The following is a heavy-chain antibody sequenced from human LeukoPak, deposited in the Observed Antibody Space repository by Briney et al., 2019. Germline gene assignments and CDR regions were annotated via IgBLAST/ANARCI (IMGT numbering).Heavy chain of an antibody. D-gene: IGHD1/OR15-1a*01. J-gene: IGHJ6*02. CDR2: IGTADDT. CDR1: GFTSSSYD. Sequence: GGSLRLSCAASGFTSSSYDLHWVRQPTGRGLEWVSCIGTADDTYYADSVRGRFTISRENAKNSLNLHMTSLRAGDTAVYYCARGYNWNNGDFFGLDVWGLGTTVTVSS. CDR3: ARGYNWNNGDFFGLDV. V-gene: IGHV3-13*01.